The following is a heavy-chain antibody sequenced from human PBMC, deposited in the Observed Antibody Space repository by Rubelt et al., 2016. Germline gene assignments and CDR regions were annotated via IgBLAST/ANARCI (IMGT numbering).Heavy chain of an antibody. CDR3: ARDRSLVVVPAAIPHYYYYYGMDV. CDR2: ISAYNGNP. D-gene: IGHD2-2*02. J-gene: IGHJ6*02. V-gene: IGHV1-18*01. Sequence: EWMGWISAYNGNPNYAQKLQGRVTMTTDTSTSTAYMELRSRRSDDTAVYYCARDRSLVVVPAAIPHYYYYYGMDVWGQGTTVTVSS.